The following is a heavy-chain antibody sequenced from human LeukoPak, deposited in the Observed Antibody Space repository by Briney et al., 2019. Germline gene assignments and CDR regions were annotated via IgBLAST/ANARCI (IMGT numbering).Heavy chain of an antibody. V-gene: IGHV3-7*01. D-gene: IGHD1-26*01. J-gene: IGHJ4*02. CDR1: GFTFSTYW. Sequence: GGSLRLSCAASGFTFSTYWMSWVRQAPGKGLEWVANIQQDGNEKYYVDSVKGRFTISRDNAKNSLYLQMNSLRVEDTAVYYCASRIVGTPDYLDYWGQGTLVTVSS. CDR3: ASRIVGTPDYLDY. CDR2: IQQDGNEK.